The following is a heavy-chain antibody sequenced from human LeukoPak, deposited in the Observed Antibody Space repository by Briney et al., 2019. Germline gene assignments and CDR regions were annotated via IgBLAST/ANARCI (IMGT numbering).Heavy chain of an antibody. CDR1: GGTFSSYA. CDR3: AMRSSGYYSGYGMDA. V-gene: IGHV1-69*04. Sequence: GASVKVSCKASGGTFSSYAISWVRQAPGQGLEWMGRIIPILGIANYAQKFQGRVTITADKSTSTAYMELSSLRSEDTAVYYCAMRSSGYYSGYGMDAWGQGTTVTVSS. D-gene: IGHD3-22*01. J-gene: IGHJ6*02. CDR2: IIPILGIA.